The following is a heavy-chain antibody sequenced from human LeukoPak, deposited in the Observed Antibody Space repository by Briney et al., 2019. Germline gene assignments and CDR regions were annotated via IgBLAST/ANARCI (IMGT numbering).Heavy chain of an antibody. D-gene: IGHD3-10*01. CDR3: AKMGFGELLSDY. CDR1: GFTFSSYG. Sequence: GGSLRLSCAASGFTFSSYGMSWVRQAPGKGLEWVSAISGSGGSTHYADSVKGRFTISRDNSKNTLYLQMNSLRAEDTAVYYCAKMGFGELLSDYWGQGTLVTVSS. J-gene: IGHJ4*02. V-gene: IGHV3-23*01. CDR2: ISGSGGST.